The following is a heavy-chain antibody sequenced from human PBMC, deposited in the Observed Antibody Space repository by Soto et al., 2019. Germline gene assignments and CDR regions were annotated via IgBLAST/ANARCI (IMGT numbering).Heavy chain of an antibody. CDR2: IYYSGST. D-gene: IGHD5-12*01. J-gene: IGHJ4*02. Sequence: SETLSLTCTVSGGSISSYYWSWIRQPPGKGLEWIGYIYYSGSTNYNPSLKSRVTISVDTSKNQFSLKLSSVTAADTAVYYCASAFTPRLSGYDFLYNYWGQGTLVTVSS. CDR1: GGSISSYY. CDR3: ASAFTPRLSGYDFLYNY. V-gene: IGHV4-59*01.